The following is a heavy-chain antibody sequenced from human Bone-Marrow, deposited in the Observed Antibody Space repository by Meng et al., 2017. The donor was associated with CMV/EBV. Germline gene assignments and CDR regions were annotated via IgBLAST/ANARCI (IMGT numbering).Heavy chain of an antibody. V-gene: IGHV4-39*07. Sequence: GSLRLSCTVSGGSISSSSYYWGWIRQPPGKGLEWIGSIYHSGSTYYNPSLKSRVTISVDTSKNQFSLKLSSVTAADTAVYYCARDGWGGGSPTIDYWGQGTLVTVSS. CDR1: GGSISSSSYY. J-gene: IGHJ4*02. D-gene: IGHD1-26*01. CDR3: ARDGWGGGSPTIDY. CDR2: IYHSGST.